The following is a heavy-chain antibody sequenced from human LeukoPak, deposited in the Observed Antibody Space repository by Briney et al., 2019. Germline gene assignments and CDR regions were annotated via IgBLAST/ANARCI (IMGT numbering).Heavy chain of an antibody. V-gene: IGHV3-48*01. CDR2: ISSSDTI. CDR1: GFTFSSYS. Sequence: GGSLRLSCAASGFTFSSYSMNWVRQAPGKGLEWVSYISSSDTIYYADSVKGRFTVSRDNAKNSLYLQMNSLRAEDTAVYYCASPVSYDSSGPDYWGQGTLVTVSS. J-gene: IGHJ4*02. CDR3: ASPVSYDSSGPDY. D-gene: IGHD3-22*01.